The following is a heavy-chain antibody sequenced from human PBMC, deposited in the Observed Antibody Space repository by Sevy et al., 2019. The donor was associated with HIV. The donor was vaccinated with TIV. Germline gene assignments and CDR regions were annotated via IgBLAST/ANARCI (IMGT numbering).Heavy chain of an antibody. CDR3: ARDERVGATIWFDP. Sequence: GGSLRLSCAASGFTFSSYEMNWVRQAPGKGLEWVSYISSSGSTIYYEDSVKGRFTISRDNAKNSLYLQINSLRAEDTAVYYCARDERVGATIWFDPWGQGTLVTVSS. CDR1: GFTFSSYE. CDR2: ISSSGSTI. V-gene: IGHV3-48*03. D-gene: IGHD1-26*01. J-gene: IGHJ5*02.